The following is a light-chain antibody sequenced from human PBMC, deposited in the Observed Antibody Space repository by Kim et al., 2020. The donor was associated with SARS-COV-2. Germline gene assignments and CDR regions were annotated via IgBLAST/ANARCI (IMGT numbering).Light chain of an antibody. CDR2: SND. CDR1: NT. J-gene: IGLJ2*01. V-gene: IGLV1-44*01. CDR3: SAWDDSLNTVV. Sequence: NTVNWYQQFPGAAPKPLIYSNDDRPSGVPDRFSGSKSGTSASLAISGLQSDDESDYYCSAWDDSLNTVVFGGGTQLTVL.